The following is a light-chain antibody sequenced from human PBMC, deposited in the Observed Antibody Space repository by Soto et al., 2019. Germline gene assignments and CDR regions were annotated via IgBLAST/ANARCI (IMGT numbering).Light chain of an antibody. V-gene: IGLV2-14*01. CDR1: SSDVGGYNY. Sequence: QSALTQPASVSGSPGQSITISCTGTSSDVGGYNYVSWYQQHPGKAPKLMIYEVSNRPSGVSNRFSGSKSGNMASLTISGLQAEDEANYYCNSYTTSSTLYVFGTGTKLTVL. CDR3: NSYTTSSTLYV. CDR2: EVS. J-gene: IGLJ1*01.